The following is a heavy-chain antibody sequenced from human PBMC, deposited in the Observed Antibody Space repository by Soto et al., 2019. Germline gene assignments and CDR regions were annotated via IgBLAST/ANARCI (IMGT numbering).Heavy chain of an antibody. V-gene: IGHV3-30*18. D-gene: IGHD2-15*01. Sequence: QVQLVESGGGVVQPGRSLRLSCAASGFTFSNYGMHWIRQAPGKELEWVEFIAYDESNKYYADYVKDRFTISRHNSKNTLYGERNSRRAEDTAVYFWTKQGCSGGSCLASWGQGTLVTVSS. J-gene: IGHJ5*02. CDR2: IAYDESNK. CDR3: TKQGCSGGSCLAS. CDR1: GFTFSNYG.